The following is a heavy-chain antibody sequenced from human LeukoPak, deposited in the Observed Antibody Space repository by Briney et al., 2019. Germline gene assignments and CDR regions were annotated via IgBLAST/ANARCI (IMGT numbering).Heavy chain of an antibody. Sequence: SQTLPLTCTVSGGSISSGDYYWSWIRQPPGKGLEWIGYIYYSGSTYYNPSLKSRVTISVDTSKNQFSLKLSSVTAADTAVYYCAREGGFYCSSTSCYGLDYWGQGTLVTVSS. CDR2: IYYSGST. CDR3: AREGGFYCSSTSCYGLDY. D-gene: IGHD2-2*01. V-gene: IGHV4-30-4*08. J-gene: IGHJ4*02. CDR1: GGSISSGDYY.